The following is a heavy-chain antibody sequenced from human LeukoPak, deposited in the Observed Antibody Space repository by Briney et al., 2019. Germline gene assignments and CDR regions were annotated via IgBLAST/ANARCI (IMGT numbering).Heavy chain of an antibody. D-gene: IGHD2-15*01. Sequence: PGGSLRLSCAVSGFIFRSYWMHWVRQVPGKGLVWVSRINSDGRTTRYADAVKGRFTISRDNAKNTLYLQVNSLRAEDTAIYYCAREGECAGGTCSDPSRELDVWGQGTLVTVSS. CDR3: AREGECAGGTCSDPSRELDV. J-gene: IGHJ4*02. CDR1: GFIFRSYW. CDR2: INSDGRTT. V-gene: IGHV3-74*01.